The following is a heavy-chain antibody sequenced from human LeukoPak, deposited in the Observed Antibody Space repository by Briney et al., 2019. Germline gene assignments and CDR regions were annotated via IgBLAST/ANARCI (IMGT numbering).Heavy chain of an antibody. J-gene: IGHJ4*02. V-gene: IGHV3-74*01. CDR2: IKYDGSTS. Sequence: GGSLRLSCEASGFTFTTYWIHWVRQGPGKGLVWVSRIKYDGSTSNYADSVKGRFTISRDNAKNTVYLQMNSLRVEDTAVYYCATGGRWLRTFDYWGQGTLVTVSS. CDR1: GFTFTTYW. D-gene: IGHD5-12*01. CDR3: ATGGRWLRTFDY.